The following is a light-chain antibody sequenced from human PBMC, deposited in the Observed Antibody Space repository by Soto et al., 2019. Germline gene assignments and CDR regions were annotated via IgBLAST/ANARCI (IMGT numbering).Light chain of an antibody. CDR1: SSDVGAYNS. V-gene: IGLV2-14*01. CDR3: SSYTTSNTVV. CDR2: DAT. J-gene: IGLJ2*01. Sequence: HSALTQPASVSGSPGQSITISCTGTSSDVGAYNSVSWYQQHPGKAPKVMIYDATDRPSGVSYRFSGSKSGNTASLTISGLQADDEADYYCSSYTTSNTVVFGGGTKLTVL.